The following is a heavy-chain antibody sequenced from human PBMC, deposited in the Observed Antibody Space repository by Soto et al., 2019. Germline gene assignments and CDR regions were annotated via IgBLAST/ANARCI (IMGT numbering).Heavy chain of an antibody. CDR3: ARKYIVVVPAAPSSYFDY. CDR1: GGSISSSSYY. D-gene: IGHD2-2*01. V-gene: IGHV4-39*01. CDR2: IYYSGGT. Sequence: QLQLQESGPGLVKPSETLSLTCTVSGGSISSSSYYWGWIRQPPGKGLEWIGSIYYSGGTYYNPSLTSRFTISVDSSKIQFSLKLSSVTAADTAVYYCARKYIVVVPAAPSSYFDYWGQGTLGTVSS. J-gene: IGHJ4*02.